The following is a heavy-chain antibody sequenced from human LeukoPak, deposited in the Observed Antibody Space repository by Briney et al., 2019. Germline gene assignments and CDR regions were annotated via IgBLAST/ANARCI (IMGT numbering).Heavy chain of an antibody. CDR3: ARDLGPMVRGVAYYYMDV. Sequence: PSETLSLTCTVSGASISTNSYYWGWIRQPPGKGLEWIGSIYYSGSTYYNPSLKSRVTISVDTSKNQFSLKLSSVTAADTAVYYCARDLGPMVRGVAYYYMDVWGKGTTVTISS. V-gene: IGHV4-39*07. CDR1: GASISTNSYY. CDR2: IYYSGST. J-gene: IGHJ6*03. D-gene: IGHD3-10*01.